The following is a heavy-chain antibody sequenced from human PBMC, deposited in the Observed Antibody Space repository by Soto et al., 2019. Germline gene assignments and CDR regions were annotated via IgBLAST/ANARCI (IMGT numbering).Heavy chain of an antibody. CDR3: ARIGCSGGSCYPWTYYFDY. V-gene: IGHV3-7*04. J-gene: IGHJ4*02. D-gene: IGHD2-15*01. CDR2: IKKDGSEE. CDR1: GFTFSGYW. Sequence: EVQLVESGGGLVQPGGSLRLSGAASGFTFSGYWMSWVRQAPGKGLEWVANIKKDGSEEYYVDSVKCRFTISRDNAKNSLYLQMNSLRAEDTAVYYCARIGCSGGSCYPWTYYFDYWGQGTLVTVSS.